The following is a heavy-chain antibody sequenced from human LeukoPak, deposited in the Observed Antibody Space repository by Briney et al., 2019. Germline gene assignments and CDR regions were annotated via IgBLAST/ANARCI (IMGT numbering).Heavy chain of an antibody. Sequence: GGSLRLSCAASGFTFDEFAMHWVRQAPGKGLEWVSFVSVDGGRTDYADSEKGRFTISRDNSKNSLYLQMNSLTAEDTAFYFCARDRMSRAPTYFHHWGQGTLVTVSA. V-gene: IGHV3-43*02. CDR3: ARDRMSRAPTYFHH. CDR1: GFTFDEFA. CDR2: VSVDGGRT. J-gene: IGHJ1*01. D-gene: IGHD2-2*01.